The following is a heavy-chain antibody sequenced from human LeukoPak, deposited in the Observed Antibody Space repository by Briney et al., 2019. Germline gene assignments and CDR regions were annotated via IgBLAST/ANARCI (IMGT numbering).Heavy chain of an antibody. CDR1: GYSISSGYY. Sequence: SETLSLTCTVSGYSISSGYYWGWIRQPPGKGLEWIGSIYHSGSTYYNPSLKSRVTISVDTSKNQFSLKLSSVTAADTAVYYCARAYSSSWYFNWFDPWGQGTRVTVSS. CDR3: ARAYSSSWYFNWFDP. V-gene: IGHV4-38-2*02. CDR2: IYHSGST. J-gene: IGHJ5*02. D-gene: IGHD6-13*01.